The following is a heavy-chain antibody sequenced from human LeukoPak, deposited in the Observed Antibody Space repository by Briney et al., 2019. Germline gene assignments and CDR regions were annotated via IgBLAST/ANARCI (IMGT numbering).Heavy chain of an antibody. CDR1: GFTFSSYD. V-gene: IGHV3-13*01. CDR2: IGTAGDT. J-gene: IGHJ3*02. Sequence: GGSLRLSCAASGFTFSSYDMHWVRQATGKGLEWVSAIGTAGDTYYPGSVKGRFTISRENAKNSLYLQMNSLRAGDTAVYYCARARGVDDAFDIWGQGTMVTVSS. D-gene: IGHD3-10*01. CDR3: ARARGVDDAFDI.